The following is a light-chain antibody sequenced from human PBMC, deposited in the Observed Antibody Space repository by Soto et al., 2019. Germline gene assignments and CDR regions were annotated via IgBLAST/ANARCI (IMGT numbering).Light chain of an antibody. V-gene: IGLV3-1*01. CDR2: QDS. CDR1: KLGDKY. Sequence: SYELTQPPSVSVSPGQTASITCSGGKLGDKYACWYQQKPGQSPVLVIYQDSKRPSGIPERFSGSNSGNTATLTISGTQAMEEADYYCQAWDSSSVVFCGGTKLTVL. J-gene: IGLJ2*01. CDR3: QAWDSSSVV.